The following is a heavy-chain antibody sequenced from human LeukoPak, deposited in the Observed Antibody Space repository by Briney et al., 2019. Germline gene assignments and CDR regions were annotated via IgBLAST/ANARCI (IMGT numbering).Heavy chain of an antibody. CDR1: GGSISNGDHY. CDR3: ARDYYYDSSGYYLPFDY. V-gene: IGHV4-31*03. CDR2: IYYSGST. Sequence: NPSETLSLTCTVSGGSISNGDHYWSWIRQHPGKGLEWIGHIYYSGSTYYNPSLKSRGIISVDTSKNQFSLKLSSVTAADTAVYYCARDYYYDSSGYYLPFDYWGQGTLVTVSS. J-gene: IGHJ4*02. D-gene: IGHD3-22*01.